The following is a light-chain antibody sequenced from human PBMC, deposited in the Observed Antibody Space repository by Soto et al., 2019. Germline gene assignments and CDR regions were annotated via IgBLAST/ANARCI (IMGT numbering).Light chain of an antibody. Sequence: QSALTQPPSVSGAPGQRVTISCTGSSSNIGAGYDVQWYQQPPGSAPKLLIFGNSNRPSGVPDRFSGSKSGTSASLAITGLQAEDEADYYCQSYDSSLSVYVVFGGGTQLTVL. CDR1: SSNIGAGYD. CDR3: QSYDSSLSVYVV. CDR2: GNS. V-gene: IGLV1-40*01. J-gene: IGLJ2*01.